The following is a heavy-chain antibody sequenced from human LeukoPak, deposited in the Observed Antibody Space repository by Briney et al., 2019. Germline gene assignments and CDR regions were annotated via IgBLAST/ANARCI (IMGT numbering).Heavy chain of an antibody. V-gene: IGHV3-21*01. D-gene: IGHD3-3*01. CDR2: ISSTSSYI. CDR3: ARGGSVLRFLEWLLFPFDY. J-gene: IGHJ4*02. CDR1: GFTFSSYS. Sequence: PGGSLRLSCAASGFTFSSYSMNWVRQAPGKGLEWVSSISSTSSYIYYADSVKGRFTISRDNAKNSLYLQMNSLRAEDTAVYYCARGGSVLRFLEWLLFPFDYWGQGTLVTVSS.